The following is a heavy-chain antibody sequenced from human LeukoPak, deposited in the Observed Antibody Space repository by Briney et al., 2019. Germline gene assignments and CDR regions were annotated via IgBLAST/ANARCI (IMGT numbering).Heavy chain of an antibody. V-gene: IGHV1-8*01. D-gene: IGHD2-8*01. CDR2: MSPNSGQT. Sequence: ASVKVSCKASGYSFSSYNIHWVRQATGLGLEWMGWMSPNSGQTGYAQRFQGSVTMTGDTSISTAYMELSSLRSEGTAVYYCARRYCTNGVCYHGIDYWGQGTLVTVSS. CDR1: GYSFSSYN. J-gene: IGHJ4*02. CDR3: ARRYCTNGVCYHGIDY.